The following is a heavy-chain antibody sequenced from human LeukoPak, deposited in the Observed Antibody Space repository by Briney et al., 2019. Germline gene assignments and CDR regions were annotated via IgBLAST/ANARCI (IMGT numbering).Heavy chain of an antibody. CDR3: ARDYGGSSPFHY. V-gene: IGHV3-48*03. J-gene: IGHJ4*02. Sequence: GGSLRLSCAASGFTFSSYEMHWVRQAPGKGLEWVSYISSSDSTIYYADSVKGRFTISRDNAKNSLYLQMNSLRAEDTAVYYCARDYGGSSPFHYWGQGTLVTVSS. CDR2: ISSSDSTI. D-gene: IGHD4-23*01. CDR1: GFTFSSYE.